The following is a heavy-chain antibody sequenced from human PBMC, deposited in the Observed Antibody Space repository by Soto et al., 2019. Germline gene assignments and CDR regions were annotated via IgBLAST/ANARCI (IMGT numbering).Heavy chain of an antibody. Sequence: VQLRQWGAGLLKPSETLSLTCAVYGGSFSGYYWSWIRQPPGKGLGWIGEINHSGSTNYNPSLKSRVTISVDTSKNQFSLKLSSVTAADTAVYYCARGYPDIVVVPAALRPFDYWGQGTLVTVSS. J-gene: IGHJ4*02. CDR2: INHSGST. CDR1: GGSFSGYY. CDR3: ARGYPDIVVVPAALRPFDY. D-gene: IGHD2-2*01. V-gene: IGHV4-34*01.